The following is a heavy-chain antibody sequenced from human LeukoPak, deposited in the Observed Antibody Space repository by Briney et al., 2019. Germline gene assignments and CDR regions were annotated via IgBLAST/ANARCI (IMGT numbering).Heavy chain of an antibody. Sequence: SETLSLTCAVSGGSVSSGSYYWSWIRQPPGKGLEWIGRLYYSGSTNYNPSLKSRVTISLDTSKNQFSLKLSSVTAADTAVYYCAKAENYYGSGSYYKSNWFDPWGQGTLVTVSS. CDR2: LYYSGST. J-gene: IGHJ5*02. V-gene: IGHV4-61*01. CDR1: GGSVSSGSYY. D-gene: IGHD3-10*01. CDR3: AKAENYYGSGSYYKSNWFDP.